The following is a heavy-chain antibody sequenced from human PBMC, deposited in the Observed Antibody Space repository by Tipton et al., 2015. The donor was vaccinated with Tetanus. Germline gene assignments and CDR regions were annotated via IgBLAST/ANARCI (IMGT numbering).Heavy chain of an antibody. CDR2: ISAYNGNT. Sequence: QLVQSGAEVKKPGASVKVSCKASGYTFTSYGISWVRQASGQGLEWMGWISAYNGNTNYAQKLHGRVTMTTDTSKSTAYMELRSLRSDDTAVYYCAKQHVLRYFDPPDYWGQGTLVTVSS. CDR3: AKQHVLRYFDPPDY. J-gene: IGHJ4*02. V-gene: IGHV1-18*01. D-gene: IGHD3-9*01. CDR1: GYTFTSYG.